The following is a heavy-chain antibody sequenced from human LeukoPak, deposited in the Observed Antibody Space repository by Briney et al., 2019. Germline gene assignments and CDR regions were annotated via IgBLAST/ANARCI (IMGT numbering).Heavy chain of an antibody. V-gene: IGHV3-33*01. CDR3: ARSAYSSGWYYFDY. CDR2: IWYDGSNK. J-gene: IGHJ4*02. D-gene: IGHD6-19*01. CDR1: GFTFSSYG. Sequence: GGSLRLSCAASGFTFSSYGMHWVRQAPGKGLEWLAVIWYDGSNKYYADSVKGRFTISRDNSKNTLYLQMNSLRAEDTAVYYCARSAYSSGWYYFDYWGQGTLVTVSS.